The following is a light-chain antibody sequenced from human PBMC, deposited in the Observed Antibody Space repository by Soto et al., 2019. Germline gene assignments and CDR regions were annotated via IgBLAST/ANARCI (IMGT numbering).Light chain of an antibody. CDR1: SSNIGSNY. Sequence: QSVLTQPPSASGTPGQRVTISCSGSSSNIGSNYVYWYQQLPGTVPQLLIYRNSERPSGVPGRFSGSKSGTSASLAISGLRSGGSADYYCAAWDYSLSGVVFGVGTKLTVL. V-gene: IGLV1-47*01. J-gene: IGLJ2*01. CDR2: RNS. CDR3: AAWDYSLSGVV.